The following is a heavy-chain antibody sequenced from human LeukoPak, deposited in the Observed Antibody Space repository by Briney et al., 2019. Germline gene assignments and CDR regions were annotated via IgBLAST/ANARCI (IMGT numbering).Heavy chain of an antibody. CDR3: ARGGPWGEQDNHVTPSPMRGVFWYFDY. V-gene: IGHV4-30-2*01. J-gene: IGHJ4*02. D-gene: IGHD4-23*01. CDR2: IYHSGST. Sequence: PSQTLSLTCTVSGGSISSGGYYWSWIRQPPGKGLEWIGYIYHSGSTYYNPSLKSRVTISVDTSKNQFSLKLSSVTAADTAVYYCARGGPWGEQDNHVTPSPMRGVFWYFDYWGQGTLVTVSS. CDR1: GGSISSGGYY.